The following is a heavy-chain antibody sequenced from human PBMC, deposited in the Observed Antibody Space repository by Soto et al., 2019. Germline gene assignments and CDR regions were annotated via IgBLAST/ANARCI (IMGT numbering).Heavy chain of an antibody. CDR1: GGSISSYY. J-gene: IGHJ3*02. CDR3: AGEYDWWSGYRSSLSAFDI. D-gene: IGHD3-3*01. V-gene: IGHV4-59*01. CDR2: IYYSGST. Sequence: SETLSLTCTVSGGSISSYYWSWIRQPPGKGLEWIGYIYYSGSTNYNPSLKSRVTISVDTSKNQFSLKLSSVTAADTAVYYCAGEYDWWSGYRSSLSAFDIWGKGTMVTVAS.